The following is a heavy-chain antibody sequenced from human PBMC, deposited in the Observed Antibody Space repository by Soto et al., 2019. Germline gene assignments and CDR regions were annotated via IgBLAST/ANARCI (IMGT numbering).Heavy chain of an antibody. Sequence: QVQVVQSGDEVKKPGASVKVSCKASGYTFTNYGFSLVRQAPGQGREWMGWISGYNGNTKYAEKFQGRVTMTTDTSTSTAHMERRSLRSDDTAVYYCAREGQAPYYYYGMDVWGQGTAVTVSS. CDR3: AREGQAPYYYYGMDV. CDR2: ISGYNGNT. CDR1: GYTFTNYG. J-gene: IGHJ6*02. V-gene: IGHV1-18*01.